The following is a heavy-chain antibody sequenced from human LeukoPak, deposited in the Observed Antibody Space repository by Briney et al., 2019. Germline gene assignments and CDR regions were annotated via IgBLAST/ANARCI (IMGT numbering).Heavy chain of an antibody. CDR1: GFTFSSYA. Sequence: GGSLRLSCAASGFTFSSYAMSWVRQAPGKGLEWVSAISGSGGSTYYADSVKGRFTISRDNSKNTLYLQMNSLRAEDTAVYYCANTRYYYDSSGPQGYFDYWGQGTLVTVSS. CDR3: ANTRYYYDSSGPQGYFDY. D-gene: IGHD3-22*01. CDR2: ISGSGGST. V-gene: IGHV3-23*01. J-gene: IGHJ4*02.